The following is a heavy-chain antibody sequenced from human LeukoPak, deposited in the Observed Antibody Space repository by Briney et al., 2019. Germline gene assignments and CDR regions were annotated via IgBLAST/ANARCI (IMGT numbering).Heavy chain of an antibody. Sequence: GRSLRLSCAASGFSFSTYAMHWVRQAPGKGLEWVAVVSHDGSSKYYADSVKGRFTISRDNSKNTLYLQMNSLRVEDTAVYYCTRDNDWAFDYWGRGTLVTVSS. J-gene: IGHJ4*02. V-gene: IGHV3-30-3*01. CDR3: TRDNDWAFDY. D-gene: IGHD1-1*01. CDR2: VSHDGSSK. CDR1: GFSFSTYA.